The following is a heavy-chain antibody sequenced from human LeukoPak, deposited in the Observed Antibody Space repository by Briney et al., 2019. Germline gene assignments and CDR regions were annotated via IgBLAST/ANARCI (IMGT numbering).Heavy chain of an antibody. CDR3: ASQGIRGQWLVHFDY. J-gene: IGHJ4*02. CDR1: GSSITSYY. Sequence: KSSETLSLTCSVSGSSITSYYWSWIRQPPGKGPEWIGYIYYSGTTNYNSSLKSRVTISIDTSRNQFSLKLSSVTAADTAVYYCASQGIRGQWLVHFDYWGQGILVTVSS. D-gene: IGHD6-19*01. CDR2: IYYSGTT. V-gene: IGHV4-59*08.